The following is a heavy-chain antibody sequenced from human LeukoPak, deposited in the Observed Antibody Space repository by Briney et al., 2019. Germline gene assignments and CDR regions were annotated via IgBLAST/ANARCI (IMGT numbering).Heavy chain of an antibody. CDR2: ISYDGSNK. D-gene: IGHD6-19*01. CDR3: AKDQLRYSSGWYVHPIDY. CDR1: GFTFSSYG. J-gene: IGHJ4*02. V-gene: IGHV3-30*18. Sequence: PGRSLRLSCAASGFTFSSYGMHWVRQAPGKGLEWVAVISYDGSNKYHADSVKGRFTISRDNSKNTLYLQMNSLRAEDTAVYYCAKDQLRYSSGWYVHPIDYWGQGTLVTVSS.